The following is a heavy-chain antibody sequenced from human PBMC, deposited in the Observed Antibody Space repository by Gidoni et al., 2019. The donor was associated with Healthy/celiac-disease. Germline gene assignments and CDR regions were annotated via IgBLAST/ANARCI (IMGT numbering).Heavy chain of an antibody. J-gene: IGHJ4*02. CDR3: AREYSSGHSPDY. V-gene: IGHV3-21*01. Sequence: EVQLVDSGGGLVKPGGSLRLSCAASGFTFSSYSMNWVRQAPGKGLEWVSSISSSSSYIYYADSVKGRFTISRDNAKNSLYLQMNSLRAEDTAVYYCAREYSSGHSPDYWGQGTLVTVSS. D-gene: IGHD6-19*01. CDR2: ISSSSSYI. CDR1: GFTFSSYS.